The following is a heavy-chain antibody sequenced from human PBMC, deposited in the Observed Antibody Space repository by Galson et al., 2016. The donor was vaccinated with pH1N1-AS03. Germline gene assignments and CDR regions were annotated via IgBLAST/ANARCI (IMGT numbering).Heavy chain of an antibody. V-gene: IGHV4-39*07. J-gene: IGHJ5*02. D-gene: IGHD2-15*01. CDR3: ARDRRDCSGGSCSQDGWFDP. CDR2: VSARGTT. CDR1: GASVSHYASY. Sequence: TLSLTCSVSGASVSHYASYWGWIRQAPGKGLEWIATVSARGTTYHNPSLDSRLTISLDTSKNHFSLTLTSVTAADTAMYYRARDRRDCSGGSCSQDGWFDPWGQGTLVVVSS.